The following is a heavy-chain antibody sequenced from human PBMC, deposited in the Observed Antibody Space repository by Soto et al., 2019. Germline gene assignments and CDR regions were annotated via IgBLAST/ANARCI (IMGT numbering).Heavy chain of an antibody. CDR2: INAGNGNT. CDR1: GYTFTSYA. D-gene: IGHD6-19*01. Sequence: QVQLVQSGAEEKKPGASVKVSCKASGYTFTSYAMHWVRQAPGQRLEWMGWINAGNGNTKYSQKFQGRVTITRDTSASTAYMELSSLRSEDTAVYYCARARTPLADYYDYYGMDVWGQGTTVTVSS. CDR3: ARARTPLADYYDYYGMDV. J-gene: IGHJ6*02. V-gene: IGHV1-3*05.